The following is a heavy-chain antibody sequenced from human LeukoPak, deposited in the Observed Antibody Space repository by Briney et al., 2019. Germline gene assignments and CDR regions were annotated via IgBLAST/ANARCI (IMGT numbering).Heavy chain of an antibody. V-gene: IGHV3-30*02. CDR2: IRYDGSNK. Sequence: AGGSLRLSCAASGFTFSSYGMHWVRQAPGKGLEWVAFIRYDGSNKYYAGSVKGRFTISRDNSKNTLYLQMNSLRAEDTAVYYCAKGPPVVVTVILAEYFQHWGQGTLVTVSS. J-gene: IGHJ1*01. CDR1: GFTFSSYG. CDR3: AKGPPVVVTVILAEYFQH. D-gene: IGHD2-21*02.